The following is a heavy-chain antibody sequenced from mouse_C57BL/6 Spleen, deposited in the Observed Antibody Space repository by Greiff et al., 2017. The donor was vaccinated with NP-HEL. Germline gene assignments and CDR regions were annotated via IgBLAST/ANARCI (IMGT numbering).Heavy chain of an antibody. D-gene: IGHD2-2*01. CDR1: GFNIKDYY. CDR3: ATPMVTRAMDY. CDR2: IDPEDGET. Sequence: EVQVVESGAELVKPGASVKLSCTASGFNIKDYYMHWVKQRTEQGLEWIGRIDPEDGETKYAPKFQGKATITADTSSNTAYLQLSSLTSEDTAVYYCATPMVTRAMDYWGQGTSVTVSS. J-gene: IGHJ4*01. V-gene: IGHV14-2*01.